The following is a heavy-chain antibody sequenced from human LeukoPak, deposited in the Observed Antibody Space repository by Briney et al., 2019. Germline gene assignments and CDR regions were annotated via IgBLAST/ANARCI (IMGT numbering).Heavy chain of an antibody. D-gene: IGHD1-26*01. CDR3: ARVRSGTYYAFDY. CDR2: IKGDGSEK. V-gene: IGHV3-7*01. CDR1: GLTFSTYW. J-gene: IGHJ4*02. Sequence: PGGSLRLSCAASGLTFSTYWMNWVRQAPGKGLEWVANIKGDGSEKYYVDSVKGRFTISRDNAKNSLYLQMNNLRAEDTAVYYCARVRSGTYYAFDYWGQGTLVTVSS.